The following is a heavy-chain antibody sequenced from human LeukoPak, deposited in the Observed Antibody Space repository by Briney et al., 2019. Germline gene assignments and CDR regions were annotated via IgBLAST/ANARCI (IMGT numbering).Heavy chain of an antibody. CDR3: ARGSKRFLEWLFKNNWFDP. CDR1: GFTFSDYY. V-gene: IGHV3-11*01. D-gene: IGHD3-3*01. J-gene: IGHJ5*02. Sequence: GGSLRLSCAASGFTFSDYYMSWIRQAPGKGLEWVSYISRSGSTIYYADSVKGRFTISRDNAKNSLYLQMNSLRAEDTAVYYCARGSKRFLEWLFKNNWFDPWGQGTLVTVSS. CDR2: ISRSGSTI.